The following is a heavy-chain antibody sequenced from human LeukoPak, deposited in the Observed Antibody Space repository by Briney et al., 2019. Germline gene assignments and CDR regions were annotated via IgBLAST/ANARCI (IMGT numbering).Heavy chain of an antibody. CDR2: ISFDGSSK. J-gene: IGHJ4*02. D-gene: IGHD6-19*01. CDR3: ARSRIAVAGPHDY. CDR1: GFTFSAYG. V-gene: IGHV3-30*03. Sequence: GRSLRLSCAASGFTFSAYGMHWVRQAPGKGLEWVAVISFDGSSKDYAESVRGRFTISRDNSKNTLYLQMNNLRAEDTAVYYCARSRIAVAGPHDYWGQGTLVTVSS.